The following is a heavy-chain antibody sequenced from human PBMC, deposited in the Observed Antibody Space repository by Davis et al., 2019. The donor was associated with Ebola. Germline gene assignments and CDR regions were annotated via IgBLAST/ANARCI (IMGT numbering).Heavy chain of an antibody. CDR2: INTNTGNP. CDR3: ARFEQQLVLGWGDFDY. J-gene: IGHJ4*02. CDR1: GYTFTSYA. D-gene: IGHD6-13*01. V-gene: IGHV7-4-1*02. Sequence: AASVKVSCKASGYTFTSYAMNWVRQAPGQGLEWMGRINTNTGNPTYAQGFTGRFVFSLDTSVSTAYLQISSLKAEDTAVYYCARFEQQLVLGWGDFDYWGQGTLVTVSS.